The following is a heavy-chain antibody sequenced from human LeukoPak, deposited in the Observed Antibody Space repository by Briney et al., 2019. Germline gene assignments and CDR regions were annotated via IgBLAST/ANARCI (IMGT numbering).Heavy chain of an antibody. V-gene: IGHV1-18*01. D-gene: IGHD3-10*01. J-gene: IGHJ4*02. CDR1: GYTFTSYG. CDR2: ISAYNGNT. CDR3: ARNKAGSFDY. Sequence: ASVKVSCKATGYTFTSYGISWVRQAPGQGLEWMGWISAYNGNTNYAQKLQGRVTVTTDTFTSAAYMELRSLRSDDTAVYYCARNKAGSFDYWGQGTLVTVSS.